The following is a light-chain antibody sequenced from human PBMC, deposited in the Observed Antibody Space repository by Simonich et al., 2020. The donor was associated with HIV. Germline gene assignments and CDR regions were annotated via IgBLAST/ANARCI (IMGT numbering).Light chain of an antibody. CDR2: WAS. J-gene: IGKJ3*01. V-gene: IGKV4-1*01. CDR3: QQYYNTPFT. CDR1: QSVLYSSNNKNY. Sequence: DIVMTQSPASLAVSLGERATINCKSSQSVLYSSNNKNYLAWYQQKPGQPPKLLIHWASTRESGVPDRFSGSGSGTDFTLTISSLQAEDVAVYYCQQYYNTPFTFGPGTKVDIK.